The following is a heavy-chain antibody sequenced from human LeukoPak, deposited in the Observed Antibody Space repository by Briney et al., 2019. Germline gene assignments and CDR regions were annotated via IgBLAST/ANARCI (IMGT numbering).Heavy chain of an antibody. CDR3: ARPYYYDSRIDP. CDR2: MYYSGST. Sequence: SQTLSLTCTVSGGSISSGDYYWSWIRQPPGKGLEWIAYMYYSGSTYYNPSLKGRVTMSADTSKDQLSLKLSSVTAADTAVYYCARPYYYDSRIDPWGQGILVTVSS. J-gene: IGHJ5*02. CDR1: GGSISSGDYY. D-gene: IGHD3-22*01. V-gene: IGHV4-30-4*01.